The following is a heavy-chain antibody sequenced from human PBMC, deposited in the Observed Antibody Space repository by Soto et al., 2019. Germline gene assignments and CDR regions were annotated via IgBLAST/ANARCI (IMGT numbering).Heavy chain of an antibody. J-gene: IGHJ3*02. V-gene: IGHV1-45*02. D-gene: IGHD2-21*02. CDR3: ASVTTAILYAFDI. CDR1: GYTFTYRY. CDR2: ITPFNGNT. Sequence: QMQLVQSGAEVKKTGSSVKVSCKASGYTFTYRYLHWVRQAPGQALEWMGWITPFNGNTNYAQKFQGRVTITRDRSMSTAYMEMSSLRAEDTAMYYCASVTTAILYAFDIWGQGTMVTVSS.